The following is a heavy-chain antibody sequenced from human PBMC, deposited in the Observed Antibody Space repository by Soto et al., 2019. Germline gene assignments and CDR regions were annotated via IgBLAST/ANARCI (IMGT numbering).Heavy chain of an antibody. CDR3: AGTPGYYGDFFDY. J-gene: IGHJ4*02. CDR2: INRHGGST. CDR1: GFPFDDYG. V-gene: IGHV3-20*04. Sequence: EVQLVESGGGAVRPGGSLRLSCAASGFPFDDYGMSWVRQAPGKGLEWVSGINRHGGSTGYADSVKGRFTISRDNAKNSLHLHMNSLRAEDTAFYYCAGTPGYYGDFFDYWGQGTLVTVSA. D-gene: IGHD4-17*01.